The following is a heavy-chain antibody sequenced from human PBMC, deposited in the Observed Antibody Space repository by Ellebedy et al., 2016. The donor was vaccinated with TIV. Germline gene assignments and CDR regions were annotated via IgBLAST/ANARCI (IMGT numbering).Heavy chain of an antibody. D-gene: IGHD7-27*01. Sequence: AASVKVSCKVSGYTLTELSMHWVRQAPGKGLEWMGGFDPEDGETIYAQKFQGRVTMTEDTSTDTAYMELSSLRSEDTAVYYCATEQIRVKLTGSSYFDYWGQGTLVTVSS. CDR2: FDPEDGET. J-gene: IGHJ4*02. CDR1: GYTLTELS. CDR3: ATEQIRVKLTGSSYFDY. V-gene: IGHV1-24*01.